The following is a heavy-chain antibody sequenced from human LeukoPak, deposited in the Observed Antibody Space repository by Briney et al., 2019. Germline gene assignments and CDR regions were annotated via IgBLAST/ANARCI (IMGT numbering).Heavy chain of an antibody. D-gene: IGHD3-10*01. CDR3: TGNYYGSGSYADFDY. CDR2: IRSTANGYAT. Sequence: GGSLRLSCAASRFTFNNYGMHWVRQASGKGLEWVGRIRSTANGYATAYAASVKGRFTISRDDSKNTAYLQMDSLKTEDTAVYYCTGNYYGSGSYADFDYWGQGTLVTVSS. V-gene: IGHV3-73*01. CDR1: RFTFNNYG. J-gene: IGHJ4*02.